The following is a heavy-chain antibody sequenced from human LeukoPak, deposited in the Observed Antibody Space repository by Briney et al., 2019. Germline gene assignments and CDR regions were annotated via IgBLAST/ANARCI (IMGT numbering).Heavy chain of an antibody. CDR2: IYSSGST. J-gene: IGHJ4*02. CDR3: ARGLATTDRFDY. CDR1: GGSISSGGYY. V-gene: IGHV4-31*03. Sequence: SQTLSLTCTVSGGSISSGGYYWSWIRQHPGKGLEWIGYIYSSGSTYYNPSLKSRVTMSVDTSKNQFPLKLSSVTAADTAVYYCARGLATTDRFDYWGQGTLVTVSS. D-gene: IGHD2/OR15-2a*01.